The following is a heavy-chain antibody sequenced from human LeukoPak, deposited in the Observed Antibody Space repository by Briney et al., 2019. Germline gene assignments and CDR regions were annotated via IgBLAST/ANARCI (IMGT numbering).Heavy chain of an antibody. CDR3: ARGGEATNWFDP. V-gene: IGHV4-31*03. D-gene: IGHD7-27*01. CDR2: IYYTGSS. CDR1: GGSISSGGSY. J-gene: IGHJ5*02. Sequence: SETLSLTCTVSGGSISSGGSYWGWIRQHPGKGLEWIGYIYYTGSSYYNPSLKSRVSISVDTSKNQFSLKLRSVTAADTAVYYCARGGEATNWFDPWGQGTLVTVSS.